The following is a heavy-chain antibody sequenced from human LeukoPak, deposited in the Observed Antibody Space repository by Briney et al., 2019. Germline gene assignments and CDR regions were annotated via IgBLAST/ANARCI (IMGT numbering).Heavy chain of an antibody. CDR3: ASYSSSWFDAFDI. J-gene: IGHJ3*02. Sequence: ASVKVSCKASGGTFSSYAISWVRQAPGQGLEWMGGIIPIFGTANYARKFQGRVTITADESTSTAYMELSSLRSEDTAVYYCASYSSSWFDAFDIWGQGTMVTVSS. CDR2: IIPIFGTA. CDR1: GGTFSSYA. D-gene: IGHD6-13*01. V-gene: IGHV1-69*13.